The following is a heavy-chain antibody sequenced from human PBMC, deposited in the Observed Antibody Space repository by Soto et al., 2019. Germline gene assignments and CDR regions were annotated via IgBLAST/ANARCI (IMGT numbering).Heavy chain of an antibody. CDR3: ARASPGVYDSSGYIEN. CDR1: GYTFTGYY. V-gene: IGHV1-2*04. D-gene: IGHD3-22*01. J-gene: IGHJ4*02. CDR2: INPNSGGT. Sequence: ASVKVSCKASGYTFTGYYMHWVRQAPGQGLEWMGWINPNSGGTNYAQKFQGWVTMTRDTSISTAYMELSRLRSDDTAVYYCARASPGVYDSSGYIENWGRGTLVTVSS.